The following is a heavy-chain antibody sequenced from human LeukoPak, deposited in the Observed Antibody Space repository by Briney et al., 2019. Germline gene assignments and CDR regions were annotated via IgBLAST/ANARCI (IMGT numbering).Heavy chain of an antibody. CDR2: ISSSGSTI. D-gene: IGHD3-10*01. V-gene: IGHV3-48*03. CDR3: AKPGVRGVLNEYYFDY. Sequence: GGSLRLSCAASGFTFSSYEMNWVRQAPGKGLEWVSYISSSGSTIYYADSVKGRFTISRDNSKNTLYLQMNSLRAQDTAVYYCAKPGVRGVLNEYYFDYWGQGTLVTVSS. J-gene: IGHJ4*02. CDR1: GFTFSSYE.